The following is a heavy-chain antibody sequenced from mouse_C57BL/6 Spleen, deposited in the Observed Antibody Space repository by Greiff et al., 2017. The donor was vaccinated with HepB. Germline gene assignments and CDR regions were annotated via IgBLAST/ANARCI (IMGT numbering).Heavy chain of an antibody. CDR3: ARVRFGYFDY. V-gene: IGHV1-55*01. CDR1: GDTFPSYW. J-gene: IGHJ2*01. CDR2: IYPGSGST. Sequence: QVQLQQPGAELVKPGASVKMSCKASGDTFPSYWITWVKQRPGQGLEWIGDIYPGSGSTNYNEKFKSKATLTVDTSSSTAYMQLSSLTSEDSAVYYCARVRFGYFDYWGQGTTLTVSS.